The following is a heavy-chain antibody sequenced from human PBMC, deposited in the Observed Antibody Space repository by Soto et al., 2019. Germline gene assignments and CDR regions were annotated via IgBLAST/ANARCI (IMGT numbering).Heavy chain of an antibody. CDR3: AKRSSSSTFDY. CDR2: ISGSDDST. CDR1: GFTFSSYA. V-gene: IGHV3-23*01. Sequence: SCAASGFTFSSYARSWVRQAPGKGLEWVSVISGSDDSTYYADSVKGRFTISRDNSKNTLYLQMNSLRAEDTAVYYCAKRSSSSTFDYWGQGTLVTVSS. D-gene: IGHD6-6*01. J-gene: IGHJ4*02.